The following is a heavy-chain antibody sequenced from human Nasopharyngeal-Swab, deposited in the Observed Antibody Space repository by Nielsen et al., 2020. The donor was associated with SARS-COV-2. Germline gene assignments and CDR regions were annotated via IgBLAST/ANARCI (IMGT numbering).Heavy chain of an antibody. V-gene: IGHV4-4*02. Sequence: SETLSLTCAVSGGSISSSNWWSWVRQPPGKGLELIGEIYHSGSTNYNPSLKSRVTISVDTSKNQFSLKLSSVTAADTAVYYCARGGVAAAGTDYWGQGTLVTVSS. CDR3: ARGGVAAAGTDY. D-gene: IGHD6-13*01. CDR2: IYHSGST. J-gene: IGHJ4*02. CDR1: GGSISSSNW.